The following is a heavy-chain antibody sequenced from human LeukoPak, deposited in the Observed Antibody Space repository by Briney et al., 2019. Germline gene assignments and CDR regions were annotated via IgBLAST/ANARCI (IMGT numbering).Heavy chain of an antibody. CDR3: ARLPYCSSTSCYTRLGYYYYYYYMDV. J-gene: IGHJ6*03. V-gene: IGHV5-51*01. D-gene: IGHD2-2*02. Sequence: GESLKISCKGSGYSFTSYWIAWVRQMPGKGLEWMGIIYPGDSDTRYSPSFQGQVTISADKSISTAYLQWSSLKASDTAMYYCARLPYCSSTSCYTRLGYYYYYYYMDVWGKGTTVTVSS. CDR2: IYPGDSDT. CDR1: GYSFTSYW.